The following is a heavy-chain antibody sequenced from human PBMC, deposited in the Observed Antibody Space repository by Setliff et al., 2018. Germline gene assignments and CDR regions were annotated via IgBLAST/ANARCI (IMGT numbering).Heavy chain of an antibody. D-gene: IGHD3-9*01. CDR3: ARHALSFDSAWDV. CDR1: GASITSYY. Sequence: PSETLSLTCSVSGASITSYYWSWIRQPPGEGLEWIAYIHNNGRIKYNPALKSRVTISLDTSKNQFSLNLNSATAADTAVYYCARHALSFDSAWDVWGKGTTVTVS. CDR2: IHNNGRI. J-gene: IGHJ6*03. V-gene: IGHV4-59*08.